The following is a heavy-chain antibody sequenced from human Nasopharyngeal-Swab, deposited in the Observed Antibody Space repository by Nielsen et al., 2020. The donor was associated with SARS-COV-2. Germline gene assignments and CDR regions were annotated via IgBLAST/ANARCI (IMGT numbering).Heavy chain of an antibody. D-gene: IGHD6-19*01. CDR2: IYYSGST. CDR3: ARPGYSSGWYVG. V-gene: IGHV4-39*01. Sequence: SETLSLTCTVSGGSISSYYWGWIRQPPGKGLEWIGSIYYSGSTYYNPSLKSRVTISVDTSKNQFSLKLSSVTAADTAVYYCARPGYSSGWYVGWGQGTLVTVSS. J-gene: IGHJ4*02. CDR1: GGSISSYY.